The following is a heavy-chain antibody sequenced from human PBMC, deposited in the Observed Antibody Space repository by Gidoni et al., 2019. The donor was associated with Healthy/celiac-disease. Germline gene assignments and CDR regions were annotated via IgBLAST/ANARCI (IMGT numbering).Heavy chain of an antibody. CDR1: GYSFTSYW. J-gene: IGHJ2*01. Sequence: EVQLVQSGAEVKKPGESLKISCKGSGYSFTSYWIGWVRQMPGKGLEWMGIIYPGDSDTRYSPSFQGQVTISADKSISTAYLQWSSLKASDTAMYYCARSAIDCSGGSCYSYWYFDLWGRGTLVTVSS. V-gene: IGHV5-51*01. CDR3: ARSAIDCSGGSCYSYWYFDL. CDR2: IYPGDSDT. D-gene: IGHD2-15*01.